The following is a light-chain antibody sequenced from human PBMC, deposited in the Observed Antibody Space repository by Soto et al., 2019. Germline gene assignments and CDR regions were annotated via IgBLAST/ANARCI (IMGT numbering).Light chain of an antibody. CDR3: QQYGNSPTT. J-gene: IGKJ4*01. Sequence: EIVLTHSPGTLSLSPGERATLSCRASQSVISSYLAWYQQRPGLAPRLLIYAASSRATGIPDRFSGGGSGTDFTLTISRLEPEDFAVYYCQQYGNSPTTSGGGTKVDVK. V-gene: IGKV3-20*01. CDR1: QSVISSY. CDR2: AAS.